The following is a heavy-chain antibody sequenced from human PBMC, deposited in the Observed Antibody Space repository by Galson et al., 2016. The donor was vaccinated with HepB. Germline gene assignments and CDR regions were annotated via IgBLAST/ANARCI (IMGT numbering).Heavy chain of an antibody. CDR2: ILDNGETT. CDR1: GFTFRAYA. Sequence: LRLSCAASGFTFRAYAMTWVRQAPGQGLEWVSGILDNGETTYYTDSVKGRFTISRDNSKNMLYLQMNSLRAEDTAVYFCARAAKWESDYWGQGTLVTVSS. D-gene: IGHD1-26*01. V-gene: IGHV3-23*01. CDR3: ARAAKWESDY. J-gene: IGHJ4*02.